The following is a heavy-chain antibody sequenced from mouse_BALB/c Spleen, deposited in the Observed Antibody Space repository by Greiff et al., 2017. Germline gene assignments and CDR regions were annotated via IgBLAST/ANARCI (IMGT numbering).Heavy chain of an antibody. CDR2: IWTGGGT. V-gene: IGHV2-9-2*01. Sequence: VQLQESGPGLVAPSQSLSITCTVSGFSLTSYDISWIRQPPGKGLEWLGVIWTGGGTNYNSAFMSRLSISKDNSKSQVFLKMNSLQTDDTAIYYCVRDLGTPLDYWGQGTTLTVSS. CDR1: GFSLTSYD. J-gene: IGHJ2*01. D-gene: IGHD3-3*01. CDR3: VRDLGTPLDY.